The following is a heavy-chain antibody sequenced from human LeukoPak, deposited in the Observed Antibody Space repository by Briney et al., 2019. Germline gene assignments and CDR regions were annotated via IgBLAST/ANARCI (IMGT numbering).Heavy chain of an antibody. CDR2: INHRRST. CDR3: ARSAIDVYYYDSRADKDAFDM. Sequence: SETLSLTCAVYGGSFSDYYWSWIRQPPGKGLEWIGEINHRRSTNYNPSLKSRVTISVDTSKNQFSLRLSSVTAADTAVYYCARSAIDVYYYDSRADKDAFDMWGQGTMVTVS. V-gene: IGHV4-34*01. CDR1: GGSFSDYY. D-gene: IGHD3-22*01. J-gene: IGHJ3*02.